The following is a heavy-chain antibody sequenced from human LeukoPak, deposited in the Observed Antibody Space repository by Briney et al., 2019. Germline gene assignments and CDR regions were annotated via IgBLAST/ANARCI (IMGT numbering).Heavy chain of an antibody. CDR1: GGSISSYY. CDR2: IYTSGST. Sequence: PSETLSLTCTVSGGSISSYYWSWIRQPAGKGLEWIGRIYTSGSTNYNPSLKSRVTMPVDTSKNQFSLKLSSVTAADTAVYYCARVRSGWNHDAFDIWGQGTMVTVSS. D-gene: IGHD6-19*01. CDR3: ARVRSGWNHDAFDI. V-gene: IGHV4-4*07. J-gene: IGHJ3*02.